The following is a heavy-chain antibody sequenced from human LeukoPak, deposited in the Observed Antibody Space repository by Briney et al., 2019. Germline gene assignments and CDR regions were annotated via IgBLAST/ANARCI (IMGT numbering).Heavy chain of an antibody. Sequence: SETLSLTCTVSGGSINNYYWSWIRQPPGEGLEWIGYIYYSGTTNYNPSLKRRVSISVDTSKNQFSLKLSSVTAADTAVYYCARGYSGYDPTYFDYWGQGTLVTVSS. CDR3: ARGYSGYDPTYFDY. J-gene: IGHJ4*02. D-gene: IGHD5-12*01. CDR2: IYYSGTT. CDR1: GGSINNYY. V-gene: IGHV4-59*01.